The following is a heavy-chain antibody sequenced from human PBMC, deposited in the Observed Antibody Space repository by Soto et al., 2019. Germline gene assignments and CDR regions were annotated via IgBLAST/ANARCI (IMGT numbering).Heavy chain of an antibody. CDR2: INDSGST. CDR3: ARQRWSTSMEYKRGHWLDP. CDR1: GGSFSGYY. J-gene: IGHJ5*02. D-gene: IGHD3-3*01. Sequence: PSETLSLTCAVSGGSFSGYYWNWIRQPPGKGLEWIGEINDSGSTNYNPSLRSRVTISVDTSKNQFSLKLSSVTAADTAAYYCARQRWSTSMEYKRGHWLDPWGQGTLVTVSS. V-gene: IGHV4-34*01.